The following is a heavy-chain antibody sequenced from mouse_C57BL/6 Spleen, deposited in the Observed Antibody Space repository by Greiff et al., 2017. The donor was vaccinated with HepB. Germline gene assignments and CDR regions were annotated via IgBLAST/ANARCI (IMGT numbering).Heavy chain of an antibody. CDR2: IRLKSDNYAT. CDR3: TGGIYYDYDGYFDV. CDR1: GFTFSNYW. D-gene: IGHD2-4*01. V-gene: IGHV6-3*01. J-gene: IGHJ1*03. Sequence: EVKLMESGGGLVQPGGSMKLSCVASGFTFSNYWMNWVRQSPEKGLEWVAQIRLKSDNYATHYAESVKGRFTISRDDSKSSVYLQMNNLRAEDTGIYYCTGGIYYDYDGYFDVWGTGTTVTVSS.